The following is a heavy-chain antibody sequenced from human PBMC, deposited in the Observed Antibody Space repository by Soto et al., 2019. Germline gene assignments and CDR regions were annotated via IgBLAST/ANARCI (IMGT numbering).Heavy chain of an antibody. CDR2: INHSGST. CDR3: ARGGVRRAWGPPFDY. J-gene: IGHJ4*02. Sequence: SETLSLTCAVYGGSFSGYYWSWIRQPPGKGLEWIGEINHSGSTNYNPSLKSRVTIPVDASKNQFSLKLSSVTAADTAVYYCARGGVRRAWGPPFDYWGQGTLVTVSS. D-gene: IGHD3-16*01. CDR1: GGSFSGYY. V-gene: IGHV4-34*01.